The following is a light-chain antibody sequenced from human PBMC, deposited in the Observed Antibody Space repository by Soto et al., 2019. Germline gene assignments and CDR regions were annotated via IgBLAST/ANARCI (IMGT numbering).Light chain of an antibody. V-gene: IGKV1-9*01. CDR3: QQVNSYPRA. J-gene: IGKJ1*01. CDR1: QDISSY. CDR2: AAS. Sequence: DIQMTQSPSSLSASVGDRVTITCQASQDISSYLAWYQQKPGKAPKLLIYAASTLQYGVPSRFSGSGSGTEFTLTISSLQPEDFATYYCQQVNSYPRAFGQGTKVDNK.